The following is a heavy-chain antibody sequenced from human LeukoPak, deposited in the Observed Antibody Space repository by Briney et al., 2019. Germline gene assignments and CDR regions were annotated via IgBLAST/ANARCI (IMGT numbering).Heavy chain of an antibody. V-gene: IGHV1-69*05. CDR3: ARVVPAALPVYYMDV. Sequence: SVKVSCKASGGTFSSYAISWVRQAPGQGLEWMGGIIPIFGTANYAQKFQGRVTITTDESTSTAYMELSSLRSEDTAVYYCARVVPAALPVYYMDVWGKGTTVTVSS. D-gene: IGHD2-2*01. CDR1: GGTFSSYA. CDR2: IIPIFGTA. J-gene: IGHJ6*03.